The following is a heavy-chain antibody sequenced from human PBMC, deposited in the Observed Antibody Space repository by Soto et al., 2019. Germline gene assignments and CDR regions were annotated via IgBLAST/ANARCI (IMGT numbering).Heavy chain of an antibody. D-gene: IGHD4-17*01. V-gene: IGHV1-69*13. CDR1: GGTFSSYA. Sequence: ASVKVSCKASGGTFSSYAISWVRQAPGQGLEWMGGIIPIFGTANYAQKFQGRVTITADESTGTAYMELSSLRSEDTAVYYCARRSPHYDYGGNPHLYYYYYYGMDVWGQGTTVTVSS. CDR3: ARRSPHYDYGGNPHLYYYYYYGMDV. J-gene: IGHJ6*02. CDR2: IIPIFGTA.